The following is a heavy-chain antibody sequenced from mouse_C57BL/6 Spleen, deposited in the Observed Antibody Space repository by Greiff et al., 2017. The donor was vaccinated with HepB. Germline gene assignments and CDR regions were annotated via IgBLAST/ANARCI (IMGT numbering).Heavy chain of an antibody. CDR3: ARRAKIYDGYSQYFDV. Sequence: VKLQQPGAELVRPGTSVKLSCKASGYTFTSYWMHWVKQRPGQGLEWIGVIDPSDSYTNYNQKFKGKATLTVDTSSSTAYMQLSSLTSEDSAVYYCARRAKIYDGYSQYFDVWGTGTTVTVSS. CDR1: GYTFTSYW. D-gene: IGHD2-3*01. CDR2: IDPSDSYT. J-gene: IGHJ1*03. V-gene: IGHV1-59*01.